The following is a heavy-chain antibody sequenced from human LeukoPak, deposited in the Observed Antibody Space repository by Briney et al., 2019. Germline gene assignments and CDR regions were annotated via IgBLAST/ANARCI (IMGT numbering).Heavy chain of an antibody. D-gene: IGHD3-3*01. CDR2: IIPIFGTA. V-gene: IGHV1-69*13. J-gene: IGHJ5*02. Sequence: SVKVSCKXSGGTFSSYAISWVRQAPGQGLEWMGEIIPIFGTANYAQKFQGRVTITADESTSTAYMELSSLRSEDTAVYYCATLGYDFWSGYYIWFDPWGQGTLVTVSS. CDR3: ATLGYDFWSGYYIWFDP. CDR1: GGTFSSYA.